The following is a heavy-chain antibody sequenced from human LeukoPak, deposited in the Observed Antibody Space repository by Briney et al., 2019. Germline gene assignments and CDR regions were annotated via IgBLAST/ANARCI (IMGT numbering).Heavy chain of an antibody. CDR3: ARGSSGYYYGELDY. CDR1: GFTFSSFA. CDR2: ISDDGSNK. V-gene: IGHV3-30-3*01. Sequence: PGGSLRLSCAASGFTFSSFAMTWVRQAPGKGLEWVAVISDDGSNKYYADSVKGRFTISRDNSKNTLYLQMNRLRAEDTAVFYCARGSSGYYYGELDYWGQGTLVTVSS. D-gene: IGHD3-22*01. J-gene: IGHJ4*02.